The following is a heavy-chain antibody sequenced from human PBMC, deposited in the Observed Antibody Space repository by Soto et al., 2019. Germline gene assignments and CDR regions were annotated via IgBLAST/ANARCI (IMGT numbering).Heavy chain of an antibody. CDR2: ISWDGGST. Sequence: GGSLRLSCAASGFTFDDYTMHWVRQALGKGLEWVSLISWDGGSTYYADSVKGRFTISRDNSKNSLYLQMNSLRTEDTALYYCAKDKVGATLVYYGMDVWGQGTTVTVSS. CDR3: AKDKVGATLVYYGMDV. J-gene: IGHJ6*02. V-gene: IGHV3-43*01. D-gene: IGHD1-26*01. CDR1: GFTFDDYT.